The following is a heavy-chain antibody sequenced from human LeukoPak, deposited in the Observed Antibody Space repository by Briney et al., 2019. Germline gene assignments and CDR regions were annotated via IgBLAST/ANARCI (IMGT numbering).Heavy chain of an antibody. J-gene: IGHJ5*02. CDR3: AREIETYYDFWSGYPNWFDP. CDR1: GFTFSSYS. D-gene: IGHD3-3*01. CDR2: ISSSSSYI. V-gene: IGHV3-21*01. Sequence: NPGGSLRLSCAASGFTFSSYSMNWVRQVPGKGLEWVSSISSSSSYIYYADSVKGRFTISRDNAKNSLYLQMNSLRAEDTAVYYCAREIETYYDFWSGYPNWFDPWGQGTLVTVSS.